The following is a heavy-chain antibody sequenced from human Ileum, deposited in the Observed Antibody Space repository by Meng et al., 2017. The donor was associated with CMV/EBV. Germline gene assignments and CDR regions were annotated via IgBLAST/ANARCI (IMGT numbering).Heavy chain of an antibody. J-gene: IGHJ3*02. D-gene: IGHD5-24*01. V-gene: IGHV3-30*04. CDR2: ISYDGNNK. CDR3: PGGIVDGYKSNAFDM. Sequence: GESLKISCAASGFTFSNYALHWVRQAPGKGLEWVAVISYDGNNKYYADSVKGRFTISRDISKNTLYLQMDSLRAEDTAVYYCPGGIVDGYKSNAFDMWGQGTMVTVSS. CDR1: GFTFSNYA.